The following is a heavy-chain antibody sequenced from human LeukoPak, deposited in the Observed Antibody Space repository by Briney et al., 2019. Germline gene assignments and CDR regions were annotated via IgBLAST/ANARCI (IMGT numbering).Heavy chain of an antibody. CDR2: IKHDGSET. CDR3: AKNGGPHGMDV. V-gene: IGHV3-7*02. D-gene: IGHD3-10*01. CDR1: GFTFSNIW. Sequence: GGSLRLSCAAYGFTFSNIWMSWVRQAPGKGLEGVANIKHDGSETNYVDSVKGRFTISRDNAKNSLHLQMNSLRAEDTAVYYCAKNGGPHGMDVWGQGTTVTVSS. J-gene: IGHJ6*02.